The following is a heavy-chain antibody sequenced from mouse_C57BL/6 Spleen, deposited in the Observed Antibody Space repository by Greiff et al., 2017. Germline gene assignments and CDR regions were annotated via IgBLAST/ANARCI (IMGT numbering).Heavy chain of an antibody. Sequence: VHLQQSGASVTISCNASGYAFSSYWLNWVKQRPGKGLEWIGQLYPGDGDPHYNGKFKGKATLTADKSSSTAYMQLSSLTSEDSAVYFCARRDDYGIDYWGQGTTRTVSS. D-gene: IGHD2-4*01. V-gene: IGHV1-80*01. CDR2: LYPGDGDP. CDR3: ARRDDYGIDY. CDR1: GYAFSSYW. J-gene: IGHJ2*01.